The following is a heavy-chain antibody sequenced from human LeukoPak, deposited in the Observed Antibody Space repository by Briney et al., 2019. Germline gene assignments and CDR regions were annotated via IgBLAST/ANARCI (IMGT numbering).Heavy chain of an antibody. CDR2: IKQDGSEK. CDR1: GFTFSSYW. Sequence: GGSLRLSCAASGFTFSSYWRSWVRQAPGKGLEWVANIKQDGSEKYYVDSVKGRFTISRDNAKNSLYLQMNSLRAEDTAVYYCAREAYYYDSSGYYSGFDPWGQGTLVTVSS. V-gene: IGHV3-7*01. J-gene: IGHJ5*02. D-gene: IGHD3-22*01. CDR3: AREAYYYDSSGYYSGFDP.